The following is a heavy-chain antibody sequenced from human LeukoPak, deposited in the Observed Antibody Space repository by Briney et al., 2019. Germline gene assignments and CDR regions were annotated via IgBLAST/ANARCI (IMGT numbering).Heavy chain of an antibody. J-gene: IGHJ3*02. CDR1: GYTFTSYG. D-gene: IGHD1-26*01. CDR3: ARDTRVGATFVAFDI. Sequence: ASVKVSCKASGYTFTSYGINWVRQAPGQGLEWMGWISAYNGNTNYVQKLQGRVTMTTDTSTSTAYMELRSLRSDDTAVYYCARDTRVGATFVAFDILGQGTMVTASS. CDR2: ISAYNGNT. V-gene: IGHV1-18*01.